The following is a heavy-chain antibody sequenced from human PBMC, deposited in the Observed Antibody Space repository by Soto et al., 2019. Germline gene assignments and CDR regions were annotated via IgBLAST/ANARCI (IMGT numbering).Heavy chain of an antibody. CDR3: ARDLTTPGY. CDR1: GYTFTRYG. Sequence: QVQLVQSGAEVKKPGASVKVSCKASGYTFTRYGISWVRQAPGQGLEWMGWISAYNGNTNYAQKLQGRGTKTKDTSTSTAFIEMMSLRSDDTAVYYCARDLTTPGYWGQGTLVTVSS. V-gene: IGHV1-18*01. J-gene: IGHJ4*02. D-gene: IGHD2-2*01. CDR2: ISAYNGNT.